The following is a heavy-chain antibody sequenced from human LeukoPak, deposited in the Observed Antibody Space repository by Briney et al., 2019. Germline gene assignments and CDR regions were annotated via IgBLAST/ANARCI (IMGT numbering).Heavy chain of an antibody. V-gene: IGHV5-51*01. Sequence: GESLKISCKGSGYRFTNYWIGWVRQMPGKGLEWIGIIYPSDSDTKYSPSFQGQVTVSADKSLTTAYLQWNNLKASDTAMYYCARLEQLVSNGFDVWSQGTMVTVSS. CDR1: GYRFTNYW. D-gene: IGHD6-13*01. CDR2: IYPSDSDT. CDR3: ARLEQLVSNGFDV. J-gene: IGHJ3*01.